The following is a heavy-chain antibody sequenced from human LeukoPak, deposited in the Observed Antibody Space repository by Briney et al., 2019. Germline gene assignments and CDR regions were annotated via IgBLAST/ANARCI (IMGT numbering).Heavy chain of an antibody. V-gene: IGHV3-23*01. CDR1: GFTFSSYA. J-gene: IGHJ4*02. CDR3: AKALLNRNSRIAAAGNFDY. Sequence: PGGSLRLSCAASGFTFSSYAMSWVRQAPGKGLEWVSAISGSGGSTYYADSVKGRFTISRDNSKNTLYLQMNSLRAEDTAVYYCAKALLNRNSRIAAAGNFDYWGQGTLVTVSS. D-gene: IGHD6-13*01. CDR2: ISGSGGST.